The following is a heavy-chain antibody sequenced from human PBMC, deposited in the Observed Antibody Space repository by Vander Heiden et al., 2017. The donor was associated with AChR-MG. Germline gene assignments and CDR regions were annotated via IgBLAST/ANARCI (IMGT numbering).Heavy chain of an antibody. V-gene: IGHV3-21*01. J-gene: IGHJ1*01. CDR1: VFTFSSDS. CDR3: ARDPYSTEYFQH. CDR2: ISSSSSYI. Sequence: EVQLVESGGGLVKPGGSLRLSCAAYVFTFSSDSMNWVRQAPGKGREWVSSISSSSSYIYYADSVKGRFTISRDNAKNSLYLQMNSLRAEDTAVYYCARDPYSTEYFQHWGQGTLVTVSS. D-gene: IGHD2-15*01.